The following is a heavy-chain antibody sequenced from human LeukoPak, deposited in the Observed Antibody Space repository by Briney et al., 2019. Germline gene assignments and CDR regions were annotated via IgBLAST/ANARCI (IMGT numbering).Heavy chain of an antibody. CDR1: RFAITDHH. D-gene: IGHD6-13*01. CDR3: VRVVTTSSGWYHFDN. J-gene: IGHJ4*02. V-gene: IGHV3-72*01. CDR2: RQTTKPNSSTT. Sequence: GGSLRLSCAASRFAITDHHIAWVHQAPAKEMEWVGRRQTTKPNSSTTEYAASVKGRFTISRDDSKNSLYLQLYRLKTEDTAVYYCVRVVTTSSGWYHFDNWGQGTLVTVSS.